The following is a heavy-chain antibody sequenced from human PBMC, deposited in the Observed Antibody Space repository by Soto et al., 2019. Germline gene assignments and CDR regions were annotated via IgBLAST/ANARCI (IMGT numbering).Heavy chain of an antibody. D-gene: IGHD6-13*01. CDR1: GDSFTSYR. V-gene: IGHV5-51*01. CDR2: IYPGDSDT. Sequence: VDSLKVSCKCSGDSFTSYRIAWVRQMPGKGLEWMGIIYPGDSDTRYSPSFQGQVTISADKSISTAYLQWSSLKAPDTAMYYCSRYSSSWYWFDPWGQGILVTVSS. CDR3: SRYSSSWYWFDP. J-gene: IGHJ5*02.